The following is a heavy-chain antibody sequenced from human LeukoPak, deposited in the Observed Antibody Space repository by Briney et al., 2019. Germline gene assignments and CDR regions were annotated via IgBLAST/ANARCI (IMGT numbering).Heavy chain of an antibody. CDR1: GYSFTSNW. V-gene: IGHV5-51*01. CDR2: IYPGDSTI. J-gene: IGHJ4*02. CDR3: ATARSVYDSSGDYSFYFDF. Sequence: PGESLKISCKGSGYSFTSNWIGWVRQMPGKGPEWMGIIYPGDSTIKYSPSFQGQVSISADKSITTAYLQWRSLKASDTAMYYCATARSVYDSSGDYSFYFDFWGQGTLVTVSS. D-gene: IGHD3-22*01.